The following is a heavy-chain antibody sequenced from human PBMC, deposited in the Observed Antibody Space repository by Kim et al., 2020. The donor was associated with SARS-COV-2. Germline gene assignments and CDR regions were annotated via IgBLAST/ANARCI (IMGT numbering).Heavy chain of an antibody. D-gene: IGHD3-10*01. V-gene: IGHV1-24*01. CDR3: APGFAIWFGELFSFDY. Sequence: ASVKVSCKVSGYTLTELSMHWVRQAPGKGLEWMGGFDPEDGETIYAQKFQGRVTMTEDTSTDTAYMELSSLRSEDTAVYYCAPGFAIWFGELFSFDYWGQGTLVTVSS. CDR1: GYTLTELS. CDR2: FDPEDGET. J-gene: IGHJ4*02.